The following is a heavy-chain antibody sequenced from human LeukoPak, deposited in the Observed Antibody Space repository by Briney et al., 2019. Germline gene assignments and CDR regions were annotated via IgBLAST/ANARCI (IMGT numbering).Heavy chain of an antibody. J-gene: IGHJ3*01. CDR2: AFYRSQWQR. Sequence: SQTLSLTCAISGDSVSSNTAAWTWIRQSPSRGLEWLGRAFYRSQWQRDYAVAVRRRIAVNPDTYKNQFSLQLISLTPEDTAVYYCARDRWGAVTAYSDAFDVWGQGTMVTVSS. CDR1: GDSVSSNTAA. V-gene: IGHV6-1*01. D-gene: IGHD3-16*01. CDR3: ARDRWGAVTAYSDAFDV.